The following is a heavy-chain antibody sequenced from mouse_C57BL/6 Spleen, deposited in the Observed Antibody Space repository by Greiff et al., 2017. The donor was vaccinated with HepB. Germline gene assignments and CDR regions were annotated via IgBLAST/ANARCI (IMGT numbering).Heavy chain of an antibody. V-gene: IGHV1-59*01. D-gene: IGHD4-1*01. CDR3: ARMTGTGY. CDR1: GYTFTSYW. CDR2: IDPSDSYT. Sequence: QVQLQQPGAELVRPGPSVKLSCKASGYTFTSYWMHWVKQRPGQGLEWIGVIDPSDSYTNYNQKFKGKATLTVDTSSSTAYMQLSSLTSEDSAVYYCARMTGTGYWGQGTTLTVSS. J-gene: IGHJ2*01.